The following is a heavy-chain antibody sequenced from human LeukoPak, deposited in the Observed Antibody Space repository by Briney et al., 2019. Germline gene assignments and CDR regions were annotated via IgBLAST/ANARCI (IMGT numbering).Heavy chain of an antibody. CDR2: INHNGNVN. V-gene: IGHV3-7*03. D-gene: IGHD3-16*01. CDR1: GFTFSSYW. Sequence: GGSLRLSCAASGFTFSSYWMNWARQAPGKGLEWVASINHNGNVNYYVDSVKGRFTISRDNARSSLYLQMSNLRAEDTAVYFCARGGGLDVWGQGATVTVSS. CDR3: ARGGGLDV. J-gene: IGHJ6*02.